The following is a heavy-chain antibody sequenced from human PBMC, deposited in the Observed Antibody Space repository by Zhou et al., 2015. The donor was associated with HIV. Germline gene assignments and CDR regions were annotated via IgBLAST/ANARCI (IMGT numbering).Heavy chain of an antibody. Sequence: QVQLVQSGAEVKKPGSSVKVSCKASGGTFSSYAISWVRQAPGQGLEWMGGIIPIFGTANYAQKFQGRVTITADKSTSTAYMELSSLRSEDTAVYYCARDRPYSGYDPIASFDIWGQGTMVTVSS. J-gene: IGHJ3*02. V-gene: IGHV1-69*06. CDR3: ARDRPYSGYDPIASFDI. CDR1: GGTFSSYA. D-gene: IGHD5-12*01. CDR2: IIPIFGTA.